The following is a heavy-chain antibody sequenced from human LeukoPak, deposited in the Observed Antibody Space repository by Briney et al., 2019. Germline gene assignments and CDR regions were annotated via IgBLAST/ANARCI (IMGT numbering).Heavy chain of an antibody. CDR1: GGSISSGGYY. Sequence: SETLSLTCTVSGGSISSGGYYWRWIRQHPGKGLEWIGYIYYSGSTSYNPSLKSRVTISVDTSKNQFSLKLSSVTAADTAVYYCAREGITFGGILGYWGQGTLVTVSS. CDR3: AREGITFGGILGY. J-gene: IGHJ4*02. V-gene: IGHV4-31*03. CDR2: IYYSGST. D-gene: IGHD3-16*01.